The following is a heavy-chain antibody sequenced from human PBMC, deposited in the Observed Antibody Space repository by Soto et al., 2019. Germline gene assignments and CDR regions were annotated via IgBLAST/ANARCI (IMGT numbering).Heavy chain of an antibody. CDR1: GFTVSSNY. V-gene: IGHV3-66*04. CDR3: AGHYGSGPLGY. Sequence: PGGSLRLSCAVSGFTVSSNYMSWVRQAPGKGLEWVSVIYSGGSTYYADSVKGRFTISRDNSKNTLHLQMNSLRAEDTAVYYCAGHYGSGPLGYWGQGTLVTVSS. D-gene: IGHD3-10*01. J-gene: IGHJ4*02. CDR2: IYSGGST.